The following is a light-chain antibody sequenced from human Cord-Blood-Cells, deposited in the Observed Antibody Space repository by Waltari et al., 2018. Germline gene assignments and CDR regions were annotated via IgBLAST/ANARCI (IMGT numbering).Light chain of an antibody. CDR2: AAS. J-gene: IGKJ2*01. V-gene: IGKV1-39*01. Sequence: DIQMTQSPSSLSASVGDRVTITCRASQSISSYLNGYQQKPGKAPKLLIYAASSLQSVVPSRFSGSGSGTDFTLTISSLQPEDFATYYCQQSYSTPYTFGQGTKLEIK. CDR3: QQSYSTPYT. CDR1: QSISSY.